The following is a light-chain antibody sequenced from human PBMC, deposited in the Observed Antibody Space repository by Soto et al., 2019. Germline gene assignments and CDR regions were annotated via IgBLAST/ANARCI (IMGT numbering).Light chain of an antibody. CDR3: AAWDYSLTGAV. Sequence: QSVLTQPPSASGTPGQTIAISCSGGSSNIGSHTVNWYQQLPGTAPRLLIYSNTQRPSWVPDRFSGSKSGTSASLAISGLQSEYEGDYYCAAWDYSLTGAVFGGGTKLTVL. V-gene: IGLV1-44*01. CDR1: SSNIGSHT. CDR2: SNT. J-gene: IGLJ2*01.